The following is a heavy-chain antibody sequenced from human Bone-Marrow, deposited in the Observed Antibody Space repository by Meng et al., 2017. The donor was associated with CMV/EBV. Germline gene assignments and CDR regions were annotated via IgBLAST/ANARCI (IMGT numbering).Heavy chain of an antibody. CDR3: ARDITARRPSGVYYYYGLDV. Sequence: ASVKVSCKASGYTFTGYYMHWVRQAPGQGLEWMGWINPNSGGTNYAQKFQGRVTMTRDTSISTVYMELSSLRSDDTAVYYCARDITARRPSGVYYYYGLDVWGQGTTVTVSS. D-gene: IGHD6-6*01. J-gene: IGHJ6*02. V-gene: IGHV1-2*02. CDR2: INPNSGGT. CDR1: GYTFTGYY.